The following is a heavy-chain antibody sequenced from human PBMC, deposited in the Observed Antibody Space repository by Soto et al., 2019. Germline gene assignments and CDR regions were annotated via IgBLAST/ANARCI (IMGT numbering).Heavy chain of an antibody. Sequence: GGSLRLSCAASGFTLSSYAMNWVRQAPGKGLEWVSSISSDSAYIYYADSAKGRFTISRDNAKNSLYLQMNSLRAEDTAVYYCAREGKPYAYYGSGENWFDPWGQGTLVTVSS. D-gene: IGHD3-10*01. V-gene: IGHV3-21*01. CDR3: AREGKPYAYYGSGENWFDP. J-gene: IGHJ5*02. CDR2: ISSDSAYI. CDR1: GFTLSSYA.